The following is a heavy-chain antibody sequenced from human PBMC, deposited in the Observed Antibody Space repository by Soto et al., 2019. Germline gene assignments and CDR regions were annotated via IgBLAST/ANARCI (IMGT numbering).Heavy chain of an antibody. Sequence: SGGSLRLSCXASGFTFSSYWMHWVRQAPGKGLVWVSRINSDGSSTSYADSVKGRFTISRDNAKNTLYLQMNSLRAEDTAVYYCVRTSLVVAAATREDYWGQGTLVTVSS. D-gene: IGHD2-15*01. CDR2: INSDGSST. J-gene: IGHJ4*02. CDR3: VRTSLVVAAATREDY. CDR1: GFTFSSYW. V-gene: IGHV3-74*01.